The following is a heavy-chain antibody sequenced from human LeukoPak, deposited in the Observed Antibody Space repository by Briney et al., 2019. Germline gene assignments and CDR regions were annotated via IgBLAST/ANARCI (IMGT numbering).Heavy chain of an antibody. CDR2: IFTSGIVSGNT. J-gene: IGHJ4*02. Sequence: SETLSLTCTVSGGSTSSYYWSWIRQSPGKGLEWIGRIFTSGIVSGNTNYNPSLASRVTMSVDASKNQFSLKLTSVTAADTAVYYCARDLRVGDYDYWGQGTLVTVSS. V-gene: IGHV4-4*07. D-gene: IGHD4-17*01. CDR3: ARDLRVGDYDY. CDR1: GGSTSSYY.